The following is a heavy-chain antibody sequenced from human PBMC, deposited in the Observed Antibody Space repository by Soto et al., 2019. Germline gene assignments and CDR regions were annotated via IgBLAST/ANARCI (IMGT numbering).Heavy chain of an antibody. CDR3: ARAGNWNDDVRFDY. J-gene: IGHJ4*02. Sequence: SETLSLTCAVYGGSFSGYYLSWIRQPPGKGLEWIGEINHSGSTNYNPSLKSRVTISVDTSKNQFSLKLSSVTAADTAVYYCARAGNWNDDVRFDYWGQGTLVTVS. D-gene: IGHD1-1*01. CDR2: INHSGST. CDR1: GGSFSGYY. V-gene: IGHV4-34*01.